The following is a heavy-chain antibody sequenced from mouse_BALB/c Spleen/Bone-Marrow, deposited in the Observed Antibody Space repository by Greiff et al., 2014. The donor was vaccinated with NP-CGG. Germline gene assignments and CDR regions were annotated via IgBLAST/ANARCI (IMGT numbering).Heavy chain of an antibody. Sequence: EVKLQESGAELVKPGASVKLSCTASGFNIKDTYMHWVKQRPEQGLEWIGRIDPANGNTKYDPKFQGKATITADTSSNTAYLQLGSLPSEDTAVYYYTTYYGSRFTYWGQGTLVTVSA. D-gene: IGHD2-9*01. J-gene: IGHJ3*01. CDR2: IDPANGNT. CDR1: GFNIKDTY. CDR3: TTYYGSRFTY. V-gene: IGHV14-3*02.